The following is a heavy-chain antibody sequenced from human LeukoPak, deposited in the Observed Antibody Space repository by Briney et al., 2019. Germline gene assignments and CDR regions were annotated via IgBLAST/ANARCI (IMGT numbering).Heavy chain of an antibody. J-gene: IGHJ2*01. CDR1: GYTFTSHD. CDR2: MNPNSGNT. CDR3: AREGSGGNWYFDL. V-gene: IGHV1-8*03. Sequence: GASVKVSCKASGYTFTSHDINWVRQATGQGLEWMGWMNPNSGNTGYAQKFQGRVTITADESTSTAYMELSSLRSEDTAVYYCAREGSGGNWYFDLWGRGTLVTVSS.